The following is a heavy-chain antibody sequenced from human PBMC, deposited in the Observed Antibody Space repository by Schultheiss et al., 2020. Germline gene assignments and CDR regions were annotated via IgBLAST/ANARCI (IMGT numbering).Heavy chain of an antibody. Sequence: GGSLRLSCAASGFTFDDYAMHWVRQAPGKGLEWVSGINWNGGSTGYADSVKGRFTISRDNSKNTLYLQMNSLRAEDTAVYYCAKDIYGDYGYDYFDYWGQGTLVTVSS. CDR2: INWNGGST. D-gene: IGHD4-17*01. V-gene: IGHV3-20*04. CDR3: AKDIYGDYGYDYFDY. CDR1: GFTFDDYA. J-gene: IGHJ4*02.